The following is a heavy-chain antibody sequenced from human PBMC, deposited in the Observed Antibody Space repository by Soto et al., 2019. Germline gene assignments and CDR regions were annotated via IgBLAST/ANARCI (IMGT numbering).Heavy chain of an antibody. D-gene: IGHD3-16*02. CDR3: TTDSGDYVWGSYRYTWYYFDY. CDR1: GFTFSNAW. V-gene: IGHV3-15*07. Sequence: VGSLRLSCAASGFTFSNAWMNWVRQAPGKGLEWVGRIKSKTDGGTTDYAAPVKGRFTISRDDSKNTLYLQMNSLKTEDTAVYYCTTDSGDYVWGSYRYTWYYFDYWGQGTLVNVSS. J-gene: IGHJ4*02. CDR2: IKSKTDGGTT.